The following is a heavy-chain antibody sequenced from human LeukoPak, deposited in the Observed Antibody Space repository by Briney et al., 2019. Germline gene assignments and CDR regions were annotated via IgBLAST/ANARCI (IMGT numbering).Heavy chain of an antibody. J-gene: IGHJ4*02. CDR2: IYYSGNT. Sequence: SETLSLTCTVSGGSISPYYWSWIRQPPGKGLEWLGYIYYSGNTDYNPSLKSRVAISVDTSKNQFSLKLSSVTAADTAVYYCARSTGTTMLIDYWGQGTLVTVSS. D-gene: IGHD3-16*01. CDR3: ARSTGTTMLIDY. V-gene: IGHV4-59*01. CDR1: GGSISPYY.